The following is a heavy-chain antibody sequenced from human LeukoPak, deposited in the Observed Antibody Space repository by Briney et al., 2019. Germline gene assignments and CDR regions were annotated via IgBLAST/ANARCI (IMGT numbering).Heavy chain of an antibody. Sequence: GESLKTYCKGPGYSFTSYWIGWVRQMPAKGLEWMGNIYPVDSDTRYSPSFQGQVTISADKSIITAYLQWSSLKASDTAMYYCARGAPGIYDILTGYPNWFDPWGQGTLVTVSS. CDR2: IYPVDSDT. CDR1: GYSFTSYW. J-gene: IGHJ5*02. D-gene: IGHD3-9*01. V-gene: IGHV5-51*01. CDR3: ARGAPGIYDILTGYPNWFDP.